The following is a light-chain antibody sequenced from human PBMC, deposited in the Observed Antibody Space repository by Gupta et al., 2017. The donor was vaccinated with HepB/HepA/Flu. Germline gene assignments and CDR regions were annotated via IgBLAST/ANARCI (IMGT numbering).Light chain of an antibody. CDR1: SSDVGGYKY. CDR3: CAYEGSYTLV. J-gene: IGLJ2*01. Sequence: QSDLTQPRSVSGSPGQSVTLSCNGTSSDVGGYKYVSWYQQHPGKAPKLMIYDVSKRPSGVPDRFSGSKSGNTASLTISGLQAEDEADYYCCAYEGSYTLVFGGGTKLTVL. V-gene: IGLV2-11*01. CDR2: DVS.